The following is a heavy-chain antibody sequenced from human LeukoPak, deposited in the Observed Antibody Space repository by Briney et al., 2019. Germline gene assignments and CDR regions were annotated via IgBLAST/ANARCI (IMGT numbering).Heavy chain of an antibody. Sequence: SVMVSCKASGGTFSSYAISWVQQAPGQGLEWMGGIIPIFGTANYAQKFQGRVTITTDESTSTAYMELSSLRSEDTAVYYCARANLWFGELFDASDIWGQGTMVTVSS. CDR2: IIPIFGTA. J-gene: IGHJ3*02. CDR3: ARANLWFGELFDASDI. CDR1: GGTFSSYA. V-gene: IGHV1-69*05. D-gene: IGHD3-10*01.